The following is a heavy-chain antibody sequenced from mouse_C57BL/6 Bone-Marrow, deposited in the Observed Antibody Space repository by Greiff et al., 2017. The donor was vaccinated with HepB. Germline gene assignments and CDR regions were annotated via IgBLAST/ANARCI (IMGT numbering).Heavy chain of an antibody. D-gene: IGHD2-4*01. Sequence: VQLQQSGAELVRPGASVKLSCTASGFNIKDDYMHWVKQRPEQGLEWIGWIDPENGDTEYASKFQGKATITADTSSNTAYLQLSSLTSEDTAVHYCTTGDYPDYWGQGTTLTVSS. CDR2: IDPENGDT. J-gene: IGHJ2*01. CDR1: GFNIKDDY. CDR3: TTGDYPDY. V-gene: IGHV14-4*01.